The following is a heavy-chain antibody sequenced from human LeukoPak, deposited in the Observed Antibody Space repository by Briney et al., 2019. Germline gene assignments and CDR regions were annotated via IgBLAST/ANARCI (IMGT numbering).Heavy chain of an antibody. CDR1: GFTFTTYA. V-gene: IGHV3-23*01. Sequence: GGSLRLSCAASGFTFTTYAMYWVRQAPGKGLEWVSSISGSGGSTYYADSVKGRFTISRDNSKNTLYLQMNSLRAEGTAVYFCAKVDIEVVVAATSMDVWGQGTTVTVSS. J-gene: IGHJ6*02. CDR3: AKVDIEVVVAATSMDV. D-gene: IGHD2-15*01. CDR2: ISGSGGST.